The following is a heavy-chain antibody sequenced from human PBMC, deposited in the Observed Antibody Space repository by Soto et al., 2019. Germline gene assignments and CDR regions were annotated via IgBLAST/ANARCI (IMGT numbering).Heavy chain of an antibody. D-gene: IGHD3-3*02. J-gene: IGHJ5*02. CDR3: ASPKIAFYNWXDP. V-gene: IGHV4-59*08. Sequence: SETLSLTCTVSGGSISSFYWSWIRQPPGKGLEWIGYMYYSGSTNYNPSLKSRVTISVDTSKNQFSLKLTSVTAADTAVYYCASPKIAFYNWXDPWGQGTLVTVSS. CDR2: MYYSGST. CDR1: GGSISSFY.